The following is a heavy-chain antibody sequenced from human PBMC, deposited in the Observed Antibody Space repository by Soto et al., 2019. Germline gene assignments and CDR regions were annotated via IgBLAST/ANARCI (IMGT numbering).Heavy chain of an antibody. J-gene: IGHJ5*02. V-gene: IGHV1-18*01. CDR1: GYTFTYYG. CDR3: ARGGHKFLPPYNWFDP. CDR2: ISAYNGNT. Sequence: GASVKVSGKASGYTFTYYGISWVRQAPGQGLEWMGWISAYNGNTDYAQNLQGRVTMTTDTSTSTVYMELRSLTFDDTAVYYCARGGHKFLPPYNWFDPWGQGTLVTVS. D-gene: IGHD2-21*01.